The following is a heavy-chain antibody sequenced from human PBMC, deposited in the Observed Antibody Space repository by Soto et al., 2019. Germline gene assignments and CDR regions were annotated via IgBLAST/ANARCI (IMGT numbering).Heavy chain of an antibody. V-gene: IGHV3-23*01. CDR3: AKSSRAFISAPATP. D-gene: IGHD6-13*01. CDR2: ISGGRGST. J-gene: IGHJ5*02. CDR1: GFIFIDYA. Sequence: GGSLRLSCTGSGFIFIDYAMAWVRQAPGKGLAWVSGISGGRGSTFYADSVRGRFVISRDNSKNTVYLQMSSLRAEDTAVYYCAKSSRAFISAPATPWGQGIPVTVSS.